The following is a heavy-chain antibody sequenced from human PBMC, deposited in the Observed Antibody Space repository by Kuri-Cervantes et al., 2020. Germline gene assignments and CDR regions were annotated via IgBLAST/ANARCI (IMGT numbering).Heavy chain of an antibody. D-gene: IGHD2-15*01. V-gene: IGHV3-33*01. CDR2: IWYDGSNK. CDR3: ARIYCSGGSCYSSGMDV. J-gene: IGHJ6*02. CDR1: GFTFSNYG. Sequence: GESLKISCAASGFTFSNYGIHWVRQAPGKGLEWVAVIWYDGSNKYYADSVKGRFTISRDNSKNTLYLQMNSLRAEDTAVYYCARIYCSGGSCYSSGMDVWGQGTTVTVSS.